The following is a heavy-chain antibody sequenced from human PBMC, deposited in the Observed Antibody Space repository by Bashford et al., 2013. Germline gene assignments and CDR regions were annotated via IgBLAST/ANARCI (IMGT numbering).Heavy chain of an antibody. V-gene: IGHV1-2*02. CDR3: ARPYYYDSSGYGEFDY. J-gene: IGHJ4*02. CDR2: ISPGNGGT. CDR1: GYTFTGYY. D-gene: IGHD3-22*01. Sequence: VASVKVSCKASGYTFTGYYMHWLRQAPGQGFEWMGWISPGNGGTKYAQKFQGRVTMTRDTSIRTVYMELRSLRSDDTAVYYCARPYYYDSSGYGEFDYWGQGTLVTVSS.